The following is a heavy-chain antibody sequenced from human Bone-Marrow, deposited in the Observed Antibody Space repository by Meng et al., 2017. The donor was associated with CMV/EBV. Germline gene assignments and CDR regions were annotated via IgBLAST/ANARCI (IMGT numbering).Heavy chain of an antibody. D-gene: IGHD1-26*01. Sequence: VRLGQSGAEVKKPGAAVKVSCKAPGYTFTSYGISWVRQAPGQGLEWMGWINPNSGGTNYAQKFQGRVTMTRDTSISTAYMELSRLRSDDTAVYYCARSWELNWFDPWGQGTLVTVSS. CDR3: ARSWELNWFDP. V-gene: IGHV1-2*02. CDR2: INPNSGGT. J-gene: IGHJ5*02. CDR1: GYTFTSYG.